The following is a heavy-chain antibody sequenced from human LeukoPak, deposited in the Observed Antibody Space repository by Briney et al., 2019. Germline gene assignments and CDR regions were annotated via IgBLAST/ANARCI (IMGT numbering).Heavy chain of an antibody. J-gene: IGHJ6*02. CDR3: ARGDYGDSIYGMDV. D-gene: IGHD4-17*01. V-gene: IGHV1-18*01. Sequence: ASVKVSCKASGYTFTSYGISWVRQAPGQGLEWMGWISAYSGNTNYAQKLQGRVTMTTDTSTSTAYMELRSLRSDDTAVYYCARGDYGDSIYGMDVWGQGTTVTVSS. CDR1: GYTFTSYG. CDR2: ISAYSGNT.